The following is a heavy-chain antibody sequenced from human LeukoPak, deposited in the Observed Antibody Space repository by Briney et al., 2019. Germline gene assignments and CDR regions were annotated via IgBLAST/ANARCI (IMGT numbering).Heavy chain of an antibody. CDR3: ARDPATVTNEPFYFDY. V-gene: IGHV1-69*06. CDR2: IIPIFGTA. Sequence: GASVKVSCKASGGTFSSYAISWVRQAPGQGLEWMGGIIPIFGTANHAQKFQGRVTITADKSTSTAYMELSSLRSEDTAVYYCARDPATVTNEPFYFDYWGQGTLVTVSS. J-gene: IGHJ4*02. D-gene: IGHD4-17*01. CDR1: GGTFSSYA.